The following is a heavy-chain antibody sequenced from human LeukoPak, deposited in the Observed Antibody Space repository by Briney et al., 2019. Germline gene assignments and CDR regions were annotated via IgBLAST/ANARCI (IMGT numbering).Heavy chain of an antibody. CDR1: GFTFSSYT. D-gene: IGHD4-23*01. Sequence: RGSGRLFCAASGFTFSSYTMNWVRQAPGKGLEWVSSISGSSSYIYYADSVKGRFTISRDNAKNSLYLQMNSLRDEDTAMYYCARDRTTVATPRYFDYWGHGSLDTVSS. V-gene: IGHV3-21*01. CDR3: ARDRTTVATPRYFDY. CDR2: ISGSSSYI. J-gene: IGHJ4*01.